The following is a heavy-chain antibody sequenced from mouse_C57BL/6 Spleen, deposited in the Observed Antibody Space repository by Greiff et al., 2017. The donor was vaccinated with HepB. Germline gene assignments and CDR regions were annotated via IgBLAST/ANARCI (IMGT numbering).Heavy chain of an antibody. Sequence: EVQLVESGTVLARPGASVKMSCKTSVYTFTSYWMHWVKQRPGQGLEWIGAIYPGNSDTSYNQKFKGKAKLTAVASASTAYMELSSLTKEDSAVYYCTRCLYDSYYAMDYWGQGTSVTVSS. CDR2: IYPGNSDT. V-gene: IGHV1-5*01. D-gene: IGHD2-3*01. J-gene: IGHJ4*01. CDR1: VYTFTSYW. CDR3: TRCLYDSYYAMDY.